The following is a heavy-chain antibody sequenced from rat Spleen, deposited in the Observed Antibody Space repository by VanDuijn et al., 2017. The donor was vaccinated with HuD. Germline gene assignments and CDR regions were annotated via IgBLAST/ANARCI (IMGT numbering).Heavy chain of an antibody. CDR1: GYSITSSY. D-gene: IGHD1-10*01. CDR3: ARSHNNWPWFAY. CDR2: MSYSGRT. V-gene: IGHV3-1*01. Sequence: EVQLQESGPGLVKPSQSLSLTCSVTGYSITSSYRWNWIRKFPGNKLEWIGHMSYSGRTTYNPSLKSRISITRDTSKNQVFLQLNSVTTEDTATYFCARSHNNWPWFAYWGQGTLVTVSS. J-gene: IGHJ3*01.